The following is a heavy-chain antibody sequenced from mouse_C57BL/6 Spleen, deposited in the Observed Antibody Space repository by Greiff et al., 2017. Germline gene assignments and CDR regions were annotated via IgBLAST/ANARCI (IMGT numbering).Heavy chain of an antibody. Sequence: QVQLQQPGAELVRPGSSVKLSCKASGYTFTSYWMHWVKQRPIQGLEWIGNIDPSDSETHYNQKFKDKATLTVDKSSSTAYMQLRSLTSEDSAVYYCARLRGDYFDYWGQGTTLTVSS. J-gene: IGHJ2*01. CDR3: ARLRGDYFDY. CDR1: GYTFTSYW. V-gene: IGHV1-52*01. CDR2: IDPSDSET. D-gene: IGHD2-12*01.